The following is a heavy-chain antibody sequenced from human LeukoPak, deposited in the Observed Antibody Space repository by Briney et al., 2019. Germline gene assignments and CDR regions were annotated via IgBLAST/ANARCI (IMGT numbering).Heavy chain of an antibody. D-gene: IGHD6-19*01. CDR1: EFTFSNYW. Sequence: PGGSLRLSCAASEFTFSNYWMSWVRQAPGKGLERVAHTNQYGSKNYYVDSPKGRFTISRDNAKNSLYLQMNSLRAEDTAVYYCATTVPGYPDDYFDYWGQGTLVTVSS. J-gene: IGHJ4*02. CDR2: TNQYGSKN. CDR3: ATTVPGYPDDYFDY. V-gene: IGHV3-7*01.